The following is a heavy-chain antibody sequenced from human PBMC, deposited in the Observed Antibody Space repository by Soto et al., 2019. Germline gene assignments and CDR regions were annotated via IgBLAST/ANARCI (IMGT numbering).Heavy chain of an antibody. CDR3: ARDKGYYYDSSGYYQAFDY. V-gene: IGHV1-69*06. Sequence: SVKVACKASGGTFSSYAISWVRQAPGQGLEWMGGIIPIFGTANYAQKFQGRVTITADKSTSTAYMELSSLRSEDTAVYYCARDKGYYYDSSGYYQAFDYWGQGTLVTVSS. J-gene: IGHJ4*02. D-gene: IGHD3-22*01. CDR2: IIPIFGTA. CDR1: GGTFSSYA.